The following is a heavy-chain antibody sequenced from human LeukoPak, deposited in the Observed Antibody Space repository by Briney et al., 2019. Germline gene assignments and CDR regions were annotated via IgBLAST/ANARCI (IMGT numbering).Heavy chain of an antibody. CDR2: INPSSGRT. CDR1: GYTFTSYY. J-gene: IGHJ5*02. D-gene: IGHD3/OR15-3a*01. CDR3: ARGGLPARSWFDP. V-gene: IGHV1-46*01. Sequence: SVKVSCKASGYTFTSYYMNWVRQAPGQGLEWMGIINPSSGRTTCAQKFQGRVTMTRDTSTSTVYMELTSLRSEDTAVFYCARGGLPARSWFDPWGQGTLVTVS.